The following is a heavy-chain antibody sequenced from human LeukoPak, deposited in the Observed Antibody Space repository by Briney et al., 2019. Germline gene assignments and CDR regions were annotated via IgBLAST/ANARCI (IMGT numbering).Heavy chain of an antibody. CDR3: ARKYSGSYYWFDP. CDR2: IYYSGST. J-gene: IGHJ5*02. CDR1: GGSISSSSYY. V-gene: IGHV4-39*07. Sequence: KPSETLSLTCTVSGGSISSSSYYWGWIRQPPGKGLEWIGSIYYSGSTYYNPSLKSRVTISVDTSKNQFSLKLSSVTAADTAVYYCARKYSGSYYWFDPWGQGTLVTVSS. D-gene: IGHD1-26*01.